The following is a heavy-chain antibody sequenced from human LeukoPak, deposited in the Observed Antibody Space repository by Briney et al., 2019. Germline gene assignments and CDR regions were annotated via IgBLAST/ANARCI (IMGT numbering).Heavy chain of an antibody. J-gene: IGHJ1*01. CDR2: ISSSSSYI. CDR3: ARSWPQDVRGVRVRLQGLYFQH. V-gene: IGHV3-21*01. CDR1: GFTFSSYS. D-gene: IGHD3-10*01. Sequence: PGGSLRLSCAASGFTFSSYSMNWVRQAPGKGLEWVSSISSSSSYIYYADSVKGRFTIPRGNAKNSLYLQMNSLRAEDTAVYYCARSWPQDVRGVRVRLQGLYFQHWGQGTLVTVSS.